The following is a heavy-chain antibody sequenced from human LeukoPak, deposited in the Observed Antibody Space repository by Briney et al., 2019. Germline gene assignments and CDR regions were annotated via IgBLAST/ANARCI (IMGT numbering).Heavy chain of an antibody. V-gene: IGHV3-74*01. D-gene: IGHD4/OR15-4a*01. CDR1: GFTFSNYW. J-gene: IGHJ4*02. CDR2: INPDGSSS. Sequence: GGSLRLSCAASGFTFSNYWMHWVRQAPGKGLEWVSRINPDGSSSNYADSVKGRFTMSRDNAKSMVYLQMDGLRAEDTAVYYCARGLTMGHFGGQGTLVTVSS. CDR3: ARGLTMGHF.